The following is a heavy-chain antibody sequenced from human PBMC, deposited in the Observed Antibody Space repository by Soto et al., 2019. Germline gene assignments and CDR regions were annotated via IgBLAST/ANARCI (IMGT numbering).Heavy chain of an antibody. Sequence: GGSLRLSCAASGFTFSSYSMNWVRQAPGKGLEWVSSISSSSSYIYYADSVKGRFTISRDNAKNSLYLQMNSLRAEDTAVYYCARFSRDYYDSSGYYPTHYFYYYGMDVWGQGTTVTVSS. CDR1: GFTFSSYS. V-gene: IGHV3-21*01. D-gene: IGHD3-22*01. J-gene: IGHJ6*02. CDR2: ISSSSSYI. CDR3: ARFSRDYYDSSGYYPTHYFYYYGMDV.